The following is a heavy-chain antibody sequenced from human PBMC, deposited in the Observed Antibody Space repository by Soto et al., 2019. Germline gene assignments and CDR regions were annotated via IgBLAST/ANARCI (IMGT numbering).Heavy chain of an antibody. J-gene: IGHJ6*03. CDR2: LSGSGGRT. V-gene: IGHV3-23*01. Sequence: EVQLLESGGGLVQPGGSLRLSCAASGFTFSNYAMSWVRQSPGKGLEWVSGLSGSGGRTYYADSVKGRFTISRDNSTNTLYLQMTSLRAEDTAIYFCAGELLSQSYYYYMDVWGKGTTVTVSS. CDR1: GFTFSNYA. D-gene: IGHD3-10*01. CDR3: AGELLSQSYYYYMDV.